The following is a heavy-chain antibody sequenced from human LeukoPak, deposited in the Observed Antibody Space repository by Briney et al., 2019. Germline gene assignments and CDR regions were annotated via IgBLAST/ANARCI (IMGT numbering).Heavy chain of an antibody. CDR2: ISGNGGST. D-gene: IGHD1-26*01. J-gene: IGHJ4*02. V-gene: IGHV3-23*01. CDR3: ATRPTVGGTTPTFDH. Sequence: PGGSLRLSCAASGFTSSYYAMSWVRQAPGAGLEWVSLISGNGGSTYYADSVKGRFTISRDNSKNTLYLQVNSLRAEGTAIYSCATRPTVGGTTPTFDHWGQGTPVTVSS. CDR1: GFTSSYYA.